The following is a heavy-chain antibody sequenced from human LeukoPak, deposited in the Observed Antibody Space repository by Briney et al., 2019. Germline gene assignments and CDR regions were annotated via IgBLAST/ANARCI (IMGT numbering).Heavy chain of an antibody. Sequence: GESLRLSCAASGFTFTNAWMNWVRQAPGKGLAWVGRIKSKGDGETTDYAAPVKGKFTMSRDDSKATVYLQMNYLEAEDTAVYYCTTDLGLTMIRGVIVSWGQGALVTVSS. CDR3: TTDLGLTMIRGVIVS. V-gene: IGHV3-15*01. CDR1: GFTFTNAW. D-gene: IGHD3-10*01. CDR2: IKSKGDGETT. J-gene: IGHJ5*01.